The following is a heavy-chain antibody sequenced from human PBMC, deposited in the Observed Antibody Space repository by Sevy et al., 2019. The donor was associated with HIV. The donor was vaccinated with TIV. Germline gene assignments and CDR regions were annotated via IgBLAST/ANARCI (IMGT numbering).Heavy chain of an antibody. CDR2: IIPIFGTA. D-gene: IGHD6-13*01. CDR3: AREHSSSWYSWVGRGSECWFDP. Sequence: ASVKVSCKASGGTFSSYAISWVRQAPGQVLEWMGRIIPIFGTANYAQKFQGRVTITADVSTSTAYMELSSLRSEDTAVYYCAREHSSSWYSWVGRGSECWFDPWGQGTLVTVSS. V-gene: IGHV1-69*13. J-gene: IGHJ5*02. CDR1: GGTFSSYA.